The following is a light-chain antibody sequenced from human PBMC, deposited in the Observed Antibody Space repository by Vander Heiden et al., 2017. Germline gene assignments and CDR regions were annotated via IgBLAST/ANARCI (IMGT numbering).Light chain of an antibody. Sequence: DIQMTQSPSTLSASVGDRVTITCRASQGISNWLAWYQQKPGKAPKLLIYKASSLETRVPSRFTPSPSGTELTLTIMCLQPDHFTTYYCQDYNAYWGTFAPGSKLGMK. J-gene: IGKJ1*01. V-gene: IGKV1-5*03. CDR1: QGISNW. CDR2: KAS. CDR3: QDYNAYWGT.